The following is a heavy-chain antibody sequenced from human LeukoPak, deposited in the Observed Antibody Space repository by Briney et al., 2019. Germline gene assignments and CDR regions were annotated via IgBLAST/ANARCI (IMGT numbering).Heavy chain of an antibody. V-gene: IGHV3-30*18. J-gene: IGHJ4*02. CDR1: GFTFSSYG. CDR2: ISYDGSNK. Sequence: GGSLRLSCAASGFTFSSYGMHWVRQAPGKGLEWVAVISYDGSNKYYADSVKGRFTISRDNSKNTLYLQMNSLRAEDTAVYYCAKDGTIYSSSWYYFDYWGQGTLVTVSS. CDR3: AKDGTIYSSSWYYFDY. D-gene: IGHD6-13*01.